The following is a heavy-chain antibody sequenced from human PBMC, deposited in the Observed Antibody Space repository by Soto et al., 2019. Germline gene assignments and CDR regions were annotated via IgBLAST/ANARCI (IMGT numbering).Heavy chain of an antibody. CDR3: AGRPGSYYFGMDV. CDR1: GGSISTYY. CDR2: MYYSGTT. V-gene: IGHV4-59*01. D-gene: IGHD3-10*01. J-gene: IGHJ6*02. Sequence: QVQLQESGPGLVKPSETLSLTCTVSGGSISTYYCSWIRQPPGKGLEWIGYMYYSGTTNYNPSLKSRVIISLDRSMNQFTLRPTSVTAADTAVYYCAGRPGSYYFGMDVWGQETTVTVSS.